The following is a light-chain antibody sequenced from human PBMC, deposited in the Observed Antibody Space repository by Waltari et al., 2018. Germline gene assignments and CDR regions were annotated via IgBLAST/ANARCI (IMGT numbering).Light chain of an antibody. V-gene: IGKV1-39*01. Sequence: DIQMTQSPSSLSASVGDRVTITCRASQSISSYLNWYQQKPGKAPKLLIYAASSLQSGVPSRFSGSGSGTDFTLTISSLQPEDFAIYYCQQSYSTPRTFGQGTKVEIE. CDR2: AAS. J-gene: IGKJ1*01. CDR3: QQSYSTPRT. CDR1: QSISSY.